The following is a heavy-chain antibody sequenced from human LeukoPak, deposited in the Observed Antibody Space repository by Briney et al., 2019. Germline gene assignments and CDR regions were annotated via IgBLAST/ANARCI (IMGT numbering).Heavy chain of an antibody. CDR1: GFTFSSYA. D-gene: IGHD2-21*01. V-gene: IGHV3-23*01. Sequence: PGGSLRLSCAASGFTFSSYAMSWVRQAPGKGLEWVSAISGSGGSTYYADSVKGRFTISRDNSKNTLYLQMNSLRPEDTDVYYCARDLAYCGGECYSGDAFDIWGQGTMVIVSS. CDR3: ARDLAYCGGECYSGDAFDI. J-gene: IGHJ3*02. CDR2: ISGSGGST.